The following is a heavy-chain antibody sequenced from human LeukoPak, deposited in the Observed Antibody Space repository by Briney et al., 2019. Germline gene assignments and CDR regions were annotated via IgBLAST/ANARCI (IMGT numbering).Heavy chain of an antibody. CDR1: GYSFTSYW. Sequence: GESLKISCKGSGYSFTSYWIGWVRQVPGKGLEWMGIIWPDDSDKRYSPSFQGQVTISADKSISTAYLQWSSLKASDTAMYYCARLRPPGYRSGGSCYHYYFDYWGQGTLVTVSS. CDR2: IWPDDSDK. J-gene: IGHJ4*02. CDR3: ARLRPPGYRSGGSCYHYYFDY. D-gene: IGHD2-15*01. V-gene: IGHV5-51*01.